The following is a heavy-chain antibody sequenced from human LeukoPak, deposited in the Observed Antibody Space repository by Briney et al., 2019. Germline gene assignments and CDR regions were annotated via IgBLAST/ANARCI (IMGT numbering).Heavy chain of an antibody. Sequence: GGSLRLSCAASGFTFSSYAMSRVRQAPGKGLEWVSAISGSGGSTYYADSVKGRFTISRDNSKNTLYLQMNSLRAEDTAVYYCAKGGSSSWYGKSFDYWGQGTLVTVSS. D-gene: IGHD6-13*01. V-gene: IGHV3-23*01. CDR3: AKGGSSSWYGKSFDY. J-gene: IGHJ4*02. CDR2: ISGSGGST. CDR1: GFTFSSYA.